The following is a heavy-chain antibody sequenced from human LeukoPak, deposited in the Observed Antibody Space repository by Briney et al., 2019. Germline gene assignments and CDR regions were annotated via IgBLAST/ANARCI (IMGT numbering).Heavy chain of an antibody. CDR2: IYYSGST. V-gene: IGHV4-59*01. D-gene: IGHD5-18*01. CDR3: ARTTEGGYRYGYYYYHMDV. Sequence: PSETLSLTCTVSGGSISSYYWSWIRQPPGKGLEWIGYIYYSGSTSYKPSLKSRVTISVDSSKNQFSLKLTSVTAADTAVYYCARTTEGGYRYGYYYYHMDVWGKGTTVTISS. J-gene: IGHJ6*03. CDR1: GGSISSYY.